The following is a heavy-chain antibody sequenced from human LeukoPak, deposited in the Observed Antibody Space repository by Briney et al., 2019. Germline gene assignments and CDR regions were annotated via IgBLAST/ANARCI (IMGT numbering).Heavy chain of an antibody. CDR1: GGSISSYY. D-gene: IGHD1-26*01. Sequence: SETLSLTCTVSGGSISSYYWSWIRQPPGKELEWIGYIYYSGSTNYNPSLKSRVTISVDTSKNQFSLKLSSVTAADTAVYYCARSKRGGSYAHFDYWGQGTLVTVSS. J-gene: IGHJ4*02. CDR3: ARSKRGGSYAHFDY. CDR2: IYYSGST. V-gene: IGHV4-59*01.